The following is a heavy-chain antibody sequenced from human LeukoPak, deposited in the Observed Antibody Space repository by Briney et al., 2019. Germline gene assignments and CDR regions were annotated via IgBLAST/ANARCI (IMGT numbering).Heavy chain of an antibody. D-gene: IGHD1-1*01. CDR1: GGSVINTNW. V-gene: IGHV4-39*01. CDR2: IYYSGNA. Sequence: PSETLSLTCGVSGGSVINTNWWTWVRQPPGKGLEWIGSIYYSGNAYFNPSLKSRVTISVDTSKNQFSLNLSSVTAADTAVYYCARPGTTYYSYIMDVWGQGTTVTVSS. CDR3: ARPGTTYYSYIMDV. J-gene: IGHJ6*02.